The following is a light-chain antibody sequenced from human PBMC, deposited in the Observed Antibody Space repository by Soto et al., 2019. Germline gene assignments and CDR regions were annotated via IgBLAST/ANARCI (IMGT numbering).Light chain of an antibody. CDR2: KAS. Sequence: GDRVTITCRASQTISSWLAWYQQKPGKAPKLLIYKASTLESGVPSRFSGSGSGTDFTLTVTSLQPEDFATYYCQQYSYYATFGQGTKVEIK. CDR3: QQYSYYAT. J-gene: IGKJ1*01. V-gene: IGKV1-5*03. CDR1: QTISSW.